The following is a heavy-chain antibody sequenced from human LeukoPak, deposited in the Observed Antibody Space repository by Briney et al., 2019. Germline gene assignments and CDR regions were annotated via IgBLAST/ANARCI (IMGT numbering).Heavy chain of an antibody. J-gene: IGHJ6*02. CDR1: GGPISSGGNV. V-gene: IGHV4-31*01. Sequence: PSQTLSLPCTVFGGPISSGGNVWSWIRQRTGKGVEWIGIIYYSGTTYSHPSLKSPVAISADTSKTEFSLKLTSLTAADTAVYYCARGGSGSYYSVYYAVDVWGQGTTVTVS. CDR3: ARGGSGSYYSVYYAVDV. D-gene: IGHD1-26*01. CDR2: IYYSGTT.